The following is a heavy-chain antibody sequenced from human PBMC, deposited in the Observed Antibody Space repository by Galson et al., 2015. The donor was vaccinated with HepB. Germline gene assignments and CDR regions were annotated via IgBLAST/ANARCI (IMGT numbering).Heavy chain of an antibody. J-gene: IGHJ5*02. V-gene: IGHV3-23*01. CDR2: ISGTGGYT. Sequence: SLRLSCAASGFTFSNYAMNWVRQAPGKGLEWVSVISGTGGYTYYADSAKGRFTVSRDNSRNTLYLQMNSLRVDDTAVYYCAKPGRSSLGVMISPSWLDPWGQGTLVSVSS. CDR1: GFTFSNYA. D-gene: IGHD3-16*01. CDR3: AKPGRSSLGVMISPSWLDP.